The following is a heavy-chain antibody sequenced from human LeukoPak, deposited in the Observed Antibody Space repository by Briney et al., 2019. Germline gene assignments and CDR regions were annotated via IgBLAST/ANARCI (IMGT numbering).Heavy chain of an antibody. D-gene: IGHD1-26*01. Sequence: PGGSLRLSCAASVFTFSSYAMHWVRQAPGKGLEWVSAISGSGYSTYYADSVKGRFTISRDNSKNTLYLQMNSLRAEDTALYFCVQWSRYFDYWGQGTLVTVSS. CDR3: VQWSRYFDY. CDR1: VFTFSSYA. V-gene: IGHV3-23*01. J-gene: IGHJ4*02. CDR2: ISGSGYST.